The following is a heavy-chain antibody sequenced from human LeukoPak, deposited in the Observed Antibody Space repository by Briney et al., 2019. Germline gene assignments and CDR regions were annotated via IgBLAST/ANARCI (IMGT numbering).Heavy chain of an antibody. D-gene: IGHD6-6*01. Sequence: SVKVSCKASGGTFSSYAISWVRQALGQGLEWMGGIIPIFGTANYAQKFQGRVTITTDESTSTAYMELSSLRSEDTAVYYCARDLAGYEAARPGWFDPWGQGTLVTVSS. V-gene: IGHV1-69*05. J-gene: IGHJ5*02. CDR2: IIPIFGTA. CDR1: GGTFSSYA. CDR3: ARDLAGYEAARPGWFDP.